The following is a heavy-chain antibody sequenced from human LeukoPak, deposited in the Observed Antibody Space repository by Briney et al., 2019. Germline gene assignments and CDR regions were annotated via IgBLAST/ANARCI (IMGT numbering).Heavy chain of an antibody. D-gene: IGHD3-10*01. CDR3: AKDLMRDRWFGES. CDR1: GFTFSYYG. V-gene: IGHV3-30*02. CDR2: MRYEGNEK. J-gene: IGHJ5*02. Sequence: GGSLRLSCAASGFTFSYYGMHWVRQAPGKGLEWVAFMRYEGNEKFYADSVKGRFTISRDNSKNTLYLEMHSLRREDAAVYYCAKDLMRDRWFGESWGQGTLVIVSS.